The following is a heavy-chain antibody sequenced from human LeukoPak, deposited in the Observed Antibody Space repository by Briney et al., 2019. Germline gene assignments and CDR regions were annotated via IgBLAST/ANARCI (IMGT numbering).Heavy chain of an antibody. Sequence: GGSLRLSCAASGFTVSSNYMSWVRQAPGKGLEWVSVIYSGGSTYYADSVKGRSTISRDNSKNTLYLQMNSLRAEDTAVYYCANGRQWLPRGPLDYWGQGTLVTVSS. CDR2: IYSGGST. D-gene: IGHD3-22*01. CDR3: ANGRQWLPRGPLDY. CDR1: GFTVSSNY. V-gene: IGHV3-66*01. J-gene: IGHJ4*02.